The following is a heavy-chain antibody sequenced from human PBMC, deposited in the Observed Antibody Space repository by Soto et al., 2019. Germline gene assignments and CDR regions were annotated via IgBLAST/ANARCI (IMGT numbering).Heavy chain of an antibody. CDR1: GFSLTTTGVG. Sequence: QISLKESGPALVKPTQTLTLTCSFSGFSLTTTGVGVGWIRQPPGKALEWLALIYWDDDERYNPSLKNRLTMTKDTSKNLVVLTMTNVDPVVTATYYCAPGIAARPFDSWGQGTRVTVSS. D-gene: IGHD6-6*01. V-gene: IGHV2-5*02. CDR3: APGIAARPFDS. J-gene: IGHJ4*02. CDR2: IYWDDDE.